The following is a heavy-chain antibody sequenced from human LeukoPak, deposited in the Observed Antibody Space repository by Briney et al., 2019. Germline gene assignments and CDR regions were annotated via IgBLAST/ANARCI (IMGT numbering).Heavy chain of an antibody. D-gene: IGHD4-17*01. J-gene: IGHJ4*02. V-gene: IGHV3-21*01. CDR3: ARNDYGDYGPDY. CDR2: VSSSGDHT. Sequence: SGGSLRLSCAAPEFTFSSYSMNWVRQAPGKGLEWVSSVSSSGDHTYYADSVKGRFTISRDNAKNSLYLQMNSLGAEDTAVYYCARNDYGDYGPDYWGQGTLVTVSS. CDR1: EFTFSSYS.